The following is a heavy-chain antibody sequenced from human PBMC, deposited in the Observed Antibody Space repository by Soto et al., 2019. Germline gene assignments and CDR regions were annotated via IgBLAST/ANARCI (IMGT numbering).Heavy chain of an antibody. V-gene: IGHV4-59*01. CDR3: AGDPLIDGSGRLFDY. D-gene: IGHD3-10*01. J-gene: IGHJ4*02. CDR2: IYYSGST. Sequence: QVQLQESGPGLVKPSETLSLTCTVSGGSISNYYWNWIRQPPGKGLEWIGYIYYSGSTNYNPSLKSRVTISVDTSKNQFSLKLSSVTAADTAVYYCAGDPLIDGSGRLFDYWGQGTLVTVSS. CDR1: GGSISNYY.